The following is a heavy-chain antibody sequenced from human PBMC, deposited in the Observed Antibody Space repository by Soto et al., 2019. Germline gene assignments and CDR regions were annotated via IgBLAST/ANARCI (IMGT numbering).Heavy chain of an antibody. V-gene: IGHV3-30*18. CDR3: AKALRDGYNSGYFDY. J-gene: IGHJ4*02. CDR1: GFTFSSYG. Sequence: RRLSCAASGFTFSSYGMHWVRQAPGKGLEWVAVISYDGSNKYYADSVKGRFTISRDNSKNTLYLQMNSLRAEDTAVYYCAKALRDGYNSGYFDYWGQGTLVTVSS. D-gene: IGHD5-12*01. CDR2: ISYDGSNK.